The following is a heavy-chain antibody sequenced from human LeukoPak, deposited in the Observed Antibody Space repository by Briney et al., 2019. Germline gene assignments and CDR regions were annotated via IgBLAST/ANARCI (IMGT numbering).Heavy chain of an antibody. V-gene: IGHV3-30*04. CDR3: ARAVVVVAATLNY. Sequence: GRSLRLSCAASGFTFSSYAMHWVRQAPGKGLEWVAVISYDGSNKYYADSVKGRFTISRDNSKSTLYLQMNSLRAEDTAVYYCARAVVVVAATLNYWGQGTLVTVSS. D-gene: IGHD2-15*01. CDR2: ISYDGSNK. CDR1: GFTFSSYA. J-gene: IGHJ4*02.